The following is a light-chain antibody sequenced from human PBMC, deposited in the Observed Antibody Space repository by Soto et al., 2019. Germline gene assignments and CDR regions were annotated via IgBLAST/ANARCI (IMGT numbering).Light chain of an antibody. CDR3: QQYNNWPPLT. V-gene: IGKV3-15*01. CDR2: GAS. J-gene: IGKJ5*01. Sequence: EIVMTQSPATLSVSPGERATLSCRASQSVTSNLAWYQQKPGQAPRLLMYGASTRATGIPARFSGSGSGTEFTLTISSLQSEDFAVYCCQQYNNWPPLTFGQGTRLEIK. CDR1: QSVTSN.